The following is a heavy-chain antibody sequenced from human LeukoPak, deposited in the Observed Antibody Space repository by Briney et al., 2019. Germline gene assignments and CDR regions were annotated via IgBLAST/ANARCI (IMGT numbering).Heavy chain of an antibody. Sequence: PGGSLRLSCAASGFTFSSYAMHWVRQAPGKGLEWVAVISYDGSNKYYADSVKGRFTISRDNSKNSLYLQMNSLRAEDTAVYYCATNPPYCSSTSCYGAFDIWGQGTMVTVSS. J-gene: IGHJ3*02. CDR1: GFTFSSYA. CDR3: ATNPPYCSSTSCYGAFDI. D-gene: IGHD2-2*01. V-gene: IGHV3-30*07. CDR2: ISYDGSNK.